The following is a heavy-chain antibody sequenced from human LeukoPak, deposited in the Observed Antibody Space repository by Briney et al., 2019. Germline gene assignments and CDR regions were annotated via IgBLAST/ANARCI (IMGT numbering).Heavy chain of an antibody. CDR2: INHSGST. CDR1: GGSFSGYY. Sequence: SETLFLTCAVYGGSFSGYYWSWIRQPSGRGLEWIGEINHSGSTKYKPSLKSRVTISVDTSKNQFSLKLSSVTAADTAVYYCARASRVIRYFNWLTKLRPAPSGKADLDEITPRNWFDPWGQGTLVTVSS. CDR3: ARASRVIRYFNWLTKLRPAPSGKADLDEITPRNWFDP. D-gene: IGHD3-9*01. V-gene: IGHV4-34*01. J-gene: IGHJ5*02.